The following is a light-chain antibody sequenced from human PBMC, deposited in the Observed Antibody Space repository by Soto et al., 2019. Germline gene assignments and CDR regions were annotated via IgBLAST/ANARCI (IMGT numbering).Light chain of an antibody. CDR1: SSNIGGTNY. V-gene: IGLV1-47*02. CDR2: SNN. J-gene: IGLJ2*01. Sequence: QSVLTQPPSAPGTPGQRVFISCSGSSSNIGGTNYAYWYQQLPGAAPKLLMHSNNLRPSGVPERISGSKSGTSASLAISGLRSEDEAVYYCASWDDRMGAVIFGGGTKGTVL. CDR3: ASWDDRMGAVI.